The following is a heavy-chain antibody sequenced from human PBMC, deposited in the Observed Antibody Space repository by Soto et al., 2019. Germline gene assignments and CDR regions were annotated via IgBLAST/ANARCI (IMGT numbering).Heavy chain of an antibody. V-gene: IGHV4-59*01. CDR2: LYHSAAT. CDR1: GGCISSYY. J-gene: IGHJ2*01. CDR3: ARDLRSSGGWSSMLHWYLDL. D-gene: IGHD6-19*01. Sequence: SVTLSLTCSVAGGCISSYYWSWIRQPPGKGLEWIGYLYHSAATRCIPSIESRVTISVDSSKNQSSLQLSSLTAADKAVYYCARDLRSSGGWSSMLHWYLDLWERGTLVTVST.